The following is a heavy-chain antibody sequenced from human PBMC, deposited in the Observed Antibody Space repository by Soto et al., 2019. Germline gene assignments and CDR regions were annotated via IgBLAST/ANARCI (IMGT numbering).Heavy chain of an antibody. D-gene: IGHD3-10*01. Sequence: QVQLVQSGAEVKKPGSSVKVSCKASGGTFSSYTISWVRQAPGQGLEWMGRIIPILGIANYAQKFQGRVTITADKSTSTADMELSSLRSEDTAVYYCARESLYGSGSDLDYWGQGTLVTVSS. CDR3: ARESLYGSGSDLDY. CDR1: GGTFSSYT. V-gene: IGHV1-69*08. J-gene: IGHJ4*02. CDR2: IIPILGIA.